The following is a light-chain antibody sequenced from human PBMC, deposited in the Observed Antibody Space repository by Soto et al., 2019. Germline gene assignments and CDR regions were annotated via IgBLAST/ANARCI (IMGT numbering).Light chain of an antibody. Sequence: EIGLTQSPCTLSLSPGERATLSWRASQSVSSSCLAWYQQKHGQAPRLFIYDASSRATGIPDRFSGSGYGTDFNLTISRLQTEDFAVYYCQQYASSPLTFGGGTKVDIK. V-gene: IGKV3-20*01. J-gene: IGKJ4*01. CDR1: QSVSSSC. CDR2: DAS. CDR3: QQYASSPLT.